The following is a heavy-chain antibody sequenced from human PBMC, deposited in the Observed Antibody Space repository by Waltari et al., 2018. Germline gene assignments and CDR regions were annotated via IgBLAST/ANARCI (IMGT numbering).Heavy chain of an antibody. V-gene: IGHV1-2*02. Sequence: QVQLVQSGAEVKKPGASVKVSCKTSGYTFTGYYMYWVRQAPGQGLEWMGGINSYSGGTSDAQKFQGRVTLTRDTSISTAYMELNRLISDDSAMYYCATAPDAFQIINWGQGTLVTVSS. CDR3: ATAPDAFQIIN. D-gene: IGHD2-2*01. J-gene: IGHJ4*02. CDR1: GYTFTGYY. CDR2: INSYSGGT.